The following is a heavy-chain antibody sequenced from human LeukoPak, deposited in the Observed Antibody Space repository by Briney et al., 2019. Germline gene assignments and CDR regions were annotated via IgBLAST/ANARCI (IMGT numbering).Heavy chain of an antibody. D-gene: IGHD6-19*01. CDR3: ATPQGQWLDSYYFDY. Sequence: ASVKVSRKVSGYTLTELSMHWVRQAPGKGLEWMGGFDPEDGETIYAQKFQGRVTMTEDTSTDTAYMELSSLRSEDTAVYYCATPQGQWLDSYYFDYWGQGTLVTVSS. J-gene: IGHJ4*02. CDR2: FDPEDGET. CDR1: GYTLTELS. V-gene: IGHV1-24*01.